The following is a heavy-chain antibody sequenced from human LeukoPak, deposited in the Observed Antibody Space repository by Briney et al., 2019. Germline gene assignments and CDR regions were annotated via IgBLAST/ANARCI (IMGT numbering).Heavy chain of an antibody. V-gene: IGHV1-69*05. D-gene: IGHD3-9*01. CDR3: AREFHDILTGYGWFDP. J-gene: IGHJ5*02. CDR2: IIPIFGTA. Sequence: PGASVTVSCKASGGTFSSYAISWVRQAPGQGVEWMGGIIPIFGTANYAQKLQGRVTITTDRSTSTAYMELSSLRSEDTAVYYCAREFHDILTGYGWFDPWGQGTLVTVSS. CDR1: GGTFSSYA.